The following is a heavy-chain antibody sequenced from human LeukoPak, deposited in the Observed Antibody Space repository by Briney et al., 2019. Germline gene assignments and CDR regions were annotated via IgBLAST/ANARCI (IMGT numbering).Heavy chain of an antibody. Sequence: GGSLRLSCAASGFTVSSNYMSWVRQAPGKGLEWVSVIYSGGSTYYADSVKGRFTISRDNSKNTLHLQMNGLRAEDTAVYYCARGLVAPPNFDYWGQGNLVTVSS. CDR1: GFTVSSNY. CDR2: IYSGGST. J-gene: IGHJ4*02. CDR3: ARGLVAPPNFDY. D-gene: IGHD3-16*01. V-gene: IGHV3-53*01.